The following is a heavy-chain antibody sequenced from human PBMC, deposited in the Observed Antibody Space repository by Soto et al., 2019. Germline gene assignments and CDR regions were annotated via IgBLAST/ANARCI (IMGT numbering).Heavy chain of an antibody. J-gene: IGHJ6*02. CDR1: GGTFSSYG. Sequence: SVKVSCKASGGTFSSYGIRWVRQAPGQGLEWMGGIIPIIGTANYAQKFQGRVTITADESTSTAYMELSSLRSEDTAVYYCARPTYYDFWSGYQTGYYYGMDVWGQGTTVTVSS. D-gene: IGHD3-3*01. CDR2: IIPIIGTA. V-gene: IGHV1-69*13. CDR3: ARPTYYDFWSGYQTGYYYGMDV.